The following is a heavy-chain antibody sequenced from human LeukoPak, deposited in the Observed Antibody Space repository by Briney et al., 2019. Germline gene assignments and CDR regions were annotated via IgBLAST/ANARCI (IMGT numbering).Heavy chain of an antibody. J-gene: IGHJ4*02. CDR2: INPNSGGT. V-gene: IGHV1-2*02. Sequence: ASVKVSCKASGYTFTGYYMHWVRQAPGQGLEWMGWINPNSGGTNYAQKFQGRVTMTRDTSINTAYMELSRLRSDETAVYYCARAASRRRGVVRRYFDYWGQGTLVTVSS. CDR3: ARAASRRRGVVRRYFDY. CDR1: GYTFTGYY. D-gene: IGHD3-10*01.